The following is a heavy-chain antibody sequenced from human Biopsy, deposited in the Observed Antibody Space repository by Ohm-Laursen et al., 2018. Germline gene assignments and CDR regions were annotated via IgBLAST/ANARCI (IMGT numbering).Heavy chain of an antibody. V-gene: IGHV1-8*01. CDR3: VGGQRGPPIGVNVPGDAFDL. CDR2: LNLVSGNS. CDR1: GYTFTSYD. J-gene: IGHJ3*01. D-gene: IGHD2/OR15-2a*01. Sequence: GSSVRVSCKASGYTFTSYDITWVRQASGQRPEWIGWLNLVSGNSNFGQKFRGRVTVTRDTSISTAYMVLSGLTSDDTAVYYCVGGQRGPPIGVNVPGDAFDLWGPGTMVTVSP.